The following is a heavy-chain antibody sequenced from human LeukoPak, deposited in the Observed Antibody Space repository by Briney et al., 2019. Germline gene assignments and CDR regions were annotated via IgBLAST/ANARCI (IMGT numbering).Heavy chain of an antibody. J-gene: IGHJ2*01. CDR3: ASPLAVASDWYFDL. CDR2: IIPIFGTA. CDR1: GGTFSSYA. Sequence: ASVKVSCKASGGTFSSYAISWVRQAPGQGREWMGGIIPIFGTANYAQKFQGRVTITADESTSTAYMELSSLRSEDTAVYYCASPLAVASDWYFDLWGRGTLVTVSS. D-gene: IGHD6-19*01. V-gene: IGHV1-69*13.